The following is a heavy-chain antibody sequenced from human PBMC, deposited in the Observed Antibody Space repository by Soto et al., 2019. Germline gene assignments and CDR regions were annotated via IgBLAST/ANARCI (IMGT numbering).Heavy chain of an antibody. Sequence: PSETLSLTCTVSGGSISSSSYYWGRIRQPPGKGLEWIGSIYYSGSTYYNPSLKSRVTISVDTSKNQFSLKLSSVTAADTAVYYCARQGTYYDFWSGYYPPPRFDYWGQGTLVTVSS. CDR2: IYYSGST. D-gene: IGHD3-3*01. J-gene: IGHJ4*02. V-gene: IGHV4-39*01. CDR1: GGSISSSSYY. CDR3: ARQGTYYDFWSGYYPPPRFDY.